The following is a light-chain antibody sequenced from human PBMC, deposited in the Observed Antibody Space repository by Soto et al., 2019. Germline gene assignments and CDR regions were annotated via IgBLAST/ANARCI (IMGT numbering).Light chain of an antibody. CDR3: QQYNSYFRT. J-gene: IGKJ1*01. V-gene: IGKV1-9*01. Sequence: DIQLTQSPSFLSASVGDRVTITCLASQGTSSYLAWFQQKPGRAPKLLIYGASTLQSGVPARFSGSGYGTEFTLTISSLQPDDFATYYCQQYNSYFRTFGQGTKVDIK. CDR2: GAS. CDR1: QGTSSY.